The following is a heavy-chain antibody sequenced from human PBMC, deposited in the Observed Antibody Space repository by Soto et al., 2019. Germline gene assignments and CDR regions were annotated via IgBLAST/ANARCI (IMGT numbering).Heavy chain of an antibody. CDR1: GGSISSGGYA. J-gene: IGHJ5*02. D-gene: IGHD1-7*01. V-gene: IGHV4-30-2*01. CDR2: IYHSGYT. Sequence: QMRLQESGSGLVKPSQTLSLTCAVSGGSISSGGYAWNWIRQPPGKGLEWIGYIYHSGYTSYNPSLKNRATISVDKSKNQFSLTLSFVTDADTAVYYCARDSLTGNYFDPWGQGTLVTVSS. CDR3: ARDSLTGNYFDP.